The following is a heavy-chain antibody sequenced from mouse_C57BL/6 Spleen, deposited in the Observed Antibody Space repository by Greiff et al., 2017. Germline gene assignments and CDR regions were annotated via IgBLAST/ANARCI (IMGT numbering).Heavy chain of an antibody. V-gene: IGHV1-55*01. CDR1: GYTFTSYW. Sequence: LQQPGAELVKPGASVKMSCKASGYTFTSYWITWVKQRPGQGLEWIGDIYPGSGSTNYNEKFKSKATLTVDTSSSTAYMQLSSLTSEDSAVYYCARGGVYGSSSYYAMDYWGQGTSVTVSS. J-gene: IGHJ4*01. CDR2: IYPGSGST. D-gene: IGHD1-1*01. CDR3: ARGGVYGSSSYYAMDY.